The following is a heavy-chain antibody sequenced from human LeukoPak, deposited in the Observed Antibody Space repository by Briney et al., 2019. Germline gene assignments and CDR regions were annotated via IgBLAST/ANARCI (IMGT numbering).Heavy chain of an antibody. V-gene: IGHV5-51*01. CDR2: IYPGGSDT. CDR3: ARFNGDYVDYYYYGMDV. J-gene: IGHJ6*02. CDR1: GYSFTSYW. D-gene: IGHD4-17*01. Sequence: GESLKISCKGSGYSFTSYWIGWVRQLPGKGLEWMGIIYPGGSDTRYSPSFQGQVTISADKSISTAYLQWSSLKASDTAMYYCARFNGDYVDYYYYGMDVWGQGTTVTVSS.